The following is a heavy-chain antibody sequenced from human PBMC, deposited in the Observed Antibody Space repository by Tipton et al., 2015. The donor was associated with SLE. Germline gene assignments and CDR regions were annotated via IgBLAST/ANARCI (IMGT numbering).Heavy chain of an antibody. CDR2: ISGSGGST. J-gene: IGHJ3*02. D-gene: IGHD3-9*01. Sequence: SLRLSCAASGFAFSSYAMSWVRQAPGKGLEWVSAISGSGGSTYYADSVKGRFTISRDNSKNTLYLQMNSLRAEDTAVYYCAKDRGYFDQGDAFVIWGQGTMVTVSS. CDR3: AKDRGYFDQGDAFVI. CDR1: GFAFSSYA. V-gene: IGHV3-23*01.